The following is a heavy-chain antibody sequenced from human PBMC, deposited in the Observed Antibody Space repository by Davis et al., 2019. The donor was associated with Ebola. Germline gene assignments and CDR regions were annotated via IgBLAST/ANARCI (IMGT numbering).Heavy chain of an antibody. D-gene: IGHD6-13*01. CDR3: AKGADKWGAAAGNLGY. V-gene: IGHV3-33*06. J-gene: IGHJ4*02. CDR1: GFTFSSYG. CDR2: IWYDGSYK. Sequence: GESLKISCAASGFTFSSYGMNWVRQAPGKGLEWVAVIWYDGSYKYYGDSVKGRFTISRDNSKNTMYLQLNSLRVEDTAVYYCAKGADKWGAAAGNLGYWGQGTLVTVSS.